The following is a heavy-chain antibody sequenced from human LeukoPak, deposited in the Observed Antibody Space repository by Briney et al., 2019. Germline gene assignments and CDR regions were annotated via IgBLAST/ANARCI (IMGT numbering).Heavy chain of an antibody. J-gene: IGHJ4*02. CDR3: ARETMALDY. D-gene: IGHD1/OR15-1a*01. V-gene: IGHV4-39*07. CDR1: TDSISSANFY. Sequence: PSETLSLTCTVSTDSISSANFYWGWIRQPPGKGLEWIGSIYYSGNAYYNPSLKSRVTISIDTSKNHFSLKLSSVTAADTAIYFCARETMALDYWGQGILVNVSS. CDR2: IYYSGNA.